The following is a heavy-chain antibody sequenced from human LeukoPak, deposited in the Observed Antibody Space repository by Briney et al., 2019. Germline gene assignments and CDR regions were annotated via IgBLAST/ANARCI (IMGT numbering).Heavy chain of an antibody. CDR1: GGSISSSSYY. J-gene: IGHJ3*02. CDR2: VYYSGST. CDR3: ARAPHKSAFDI. V-gene: IGHV4-39*07. Sequence: SETLSLTCTVSGGSISSSSYYWGWIRQPPGKGLEWIGSVYYSGSTYYNLSLKSRVTISVDTSKNQFSLKLSSVTSSDTAVYYCARAPHKSAFDIWGQGTMVTVSS.